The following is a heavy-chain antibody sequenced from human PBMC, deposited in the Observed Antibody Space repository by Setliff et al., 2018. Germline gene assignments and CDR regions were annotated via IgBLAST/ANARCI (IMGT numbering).Heavy chain of an antibody. CDR2: IYSSGTT. J-gene: IGHJ3*02. D-gene: IGHD3-10*01. Sequence: PSETLSLTCTVSGGSISTSSHHWVWIRQSPGKGLEWIGTIYSSGTTYYNLSLKSRVTISLDTSKSQFSLNLGSVTAADTAVHYCTRRPRGRAAFDIWGQGTMVTVSS. CDR3: TRRPRGRAAFDI. V-gene: IGHV4-39*01. CDR1: GGSISTSSHH.